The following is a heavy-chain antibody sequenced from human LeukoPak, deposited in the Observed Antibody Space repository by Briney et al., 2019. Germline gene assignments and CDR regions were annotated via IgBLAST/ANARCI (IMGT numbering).Heavy chain of an antibody. CDR1: LDSPTSNW. CDR2: IHKSGNT. D-gene: IGHD1-26*01. J-gene: IGHJ4*02. V-gene: IGHV4-4*02. CDR3: AREIVGAPTPGAY. Sequence: SETLSLTCAVSLDSPTSNWWSWVRQPPGKGLEWIGEIHKSGNTNYNPSLKSRVTISMDRSKNQIALDLASVTAADTAVYYCAREIVGAPTPGAYWGQGTLVTASS.